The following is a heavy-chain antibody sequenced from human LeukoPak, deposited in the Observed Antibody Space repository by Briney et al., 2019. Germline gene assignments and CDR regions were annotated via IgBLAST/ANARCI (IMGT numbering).Heavy chain of an antibody. J-gene: IGHJ4*02. CDR1: GGSISSGSYY. Sequence: SETLSLTCTVSGGSISSGSYYWGWIRQPPGKGLEWIGRIYAIGSTYYNPSLKSRVTISVDTCKNQFSLKLSSVTAADTAVYYCARGRGGRGYSYGYILWGQGTLVTVSS. D-gene: IGHD5-18*01. CDR2: IYAIGST. V-gene: IGHV4-39*07. CDR3: ARGRGGRGYSYGYIL.